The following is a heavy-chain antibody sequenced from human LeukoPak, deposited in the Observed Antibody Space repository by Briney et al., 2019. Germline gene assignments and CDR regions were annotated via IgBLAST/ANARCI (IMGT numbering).Heavy chain of an antibody. CDR2: ISGSGGST. Sequence: HPGGSLRLSCAASGFTFSSYAMSWVRQAPGKGLEWVSAISGSGGSTYYADSVKGRFTISRDNSKNTLYLQMNSLRAEDTAVYYCAKDQTYTYGYDYYYYGMDVRGQGTTVTVSS. CDR1: GFTFSSYA. D-gene: IGHD5-18*01. CDR3: AKDQTYTYGYDYYYYGMDV. V-gene: IGHV3-23*01. J-gene: IGHJ6*02.